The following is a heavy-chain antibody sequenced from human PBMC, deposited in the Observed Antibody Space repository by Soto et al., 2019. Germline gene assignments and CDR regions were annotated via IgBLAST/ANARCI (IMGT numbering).Heavy chain of an antibody. Sequence: SETLSLTCTVSGGSISSYYWSWIRQPPGKGLEWIGYIYYSGSTNYNPSLKSRVTISVDTSKNQFSLKLSSVTAADTAVYYCARGVYGDYPHYYYYYYMDVWGKGTTVTVSS. CDR3: ARGVYGDYPHYYYYYYMDV. V-gene: IGHV4-59*08. D-gene: IGHD4-17*01. CDR1: GGSISSYY. J-gene: IGHJ6*03. CDR2: IYYSGST.